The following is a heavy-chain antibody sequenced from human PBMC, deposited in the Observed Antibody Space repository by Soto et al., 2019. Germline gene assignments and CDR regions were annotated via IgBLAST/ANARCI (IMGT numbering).Heavy chain of an antibody. D-gene: IGHD3-3*01. J-gene: IGHJ6*02. CDR1: GFTFSSYW. V-gene: IGHV3-7*01. CDR2: IKQDGSEK. CDR3: ARARDLRDTIFGVVITYYYYGMDV. Sequence: GGSLRLSCAASGFTFSSYWMSWVRQAPGKGLEWVANIKQDGSEKYYVDSVKGRFTISRDNAKNSLYLQMNSLRAEDTAVYYCARARDLRDTIFGVVITYYYYGMDVWGQGTTVTVSS.